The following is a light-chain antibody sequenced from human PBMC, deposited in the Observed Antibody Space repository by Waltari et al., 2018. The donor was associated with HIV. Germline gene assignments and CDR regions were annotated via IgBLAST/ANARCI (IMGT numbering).Light chain of an antibody. V-gene: IGLV1-44*01. CDR3: ATWDDSLNGWV. J-gene: IGLJ3*02. CDR2: TNK. Sequence: QSVLTQPPSASGTPGPRVTISCSGSSSNIGSNSVSWYQQLPGTAPKLLIYTNKQRPSGVPDRFSGSKSGTSASLAISGLQSEDEADYFCATWDDSLNGWVFGGGTRLTVL. CDR1: SSNIGSNS.